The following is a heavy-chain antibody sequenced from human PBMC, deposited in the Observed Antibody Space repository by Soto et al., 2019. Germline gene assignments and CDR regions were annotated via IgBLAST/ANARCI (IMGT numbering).Heavy chain of an antibody. CDR1: GGSITGYY. J-gene: IGHJ4*02. Sequence: QVQLRESSPGLVRTSEALSLTCPVAGGSITGYYWRWIRQPPGKGLAWIGYIYDSRTTTYNAALESRVIMSADTSKNQFSLRLRSVTAADTAVYYCARRTYGAEGYFVDFWGQGLLVTVSS. V-gene: IGHV4-59*08. D-gene: IGHD4-17*01. CDR2: IYDSRTT. CDR3: ARRTYGAEGYFVDF.